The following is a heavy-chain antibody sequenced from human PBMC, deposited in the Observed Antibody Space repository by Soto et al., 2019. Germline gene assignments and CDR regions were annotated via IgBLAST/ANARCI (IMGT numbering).Heavy chain of an antibody. CDR3: ADVVEMATMGLIDY. CDR1: GFSLSTSGVG. Sequence: QITLKESGPTLVKPTQSLTLTCTFSGFSLSTSGVGVGWIRQPPGKALEWLALIYWDDDKRYSPSLKNRLTYTNDTSKNLVVLTTTNMNPVDTATYYCADVVEMATMGLIDYWGKGTLVTDS. V-gene: IGHV2-5*02. CDR2: IYWDDDK. J-gene: IGHJ4*02. D-gene: IGHD5-12*01.